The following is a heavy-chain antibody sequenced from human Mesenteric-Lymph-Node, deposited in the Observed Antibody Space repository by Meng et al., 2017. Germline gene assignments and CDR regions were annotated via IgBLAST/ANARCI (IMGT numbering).Heavy chain of an antibody. D-gene: IGHD3-16*01. V-gene: IGHV4-39*07. CDR3: ARVEYYDYVWGSFPATNYFDY. CDR2: IYYSGST. J-gene: IGHJ4*02. Sequence: SETLSLTCTVSGGSISSSSYYWGWIRQPPGKGLEWIGSIYYSGSTYYNPSLKSRVTISVDTSKNQFSLKLSFVTAADTAVYYCARVEYYDYVWGSFPATNYFDYWGQGTLVTVSS. CDR1: GGSISSSSYY.